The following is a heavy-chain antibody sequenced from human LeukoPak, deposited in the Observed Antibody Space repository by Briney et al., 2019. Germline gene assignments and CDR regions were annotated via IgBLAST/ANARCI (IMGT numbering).Heavy chain of an antibody. D-gene: IGHD6-19*01. Sequence: GGSLRLSCAASGFTFSSYSMNWVRQAPGKGLEWVSSIRSSSSYIYYADSVKGRFTISRDNVKNSLYLQMNSLRAEDTAVYYCARVRSSGSPGRYYFDYWGQGTLVTVSS. V-gene: IGHV3-21*01. CDR3: ARVRSSGSPGRYYFDY. J-gene: IGHJ4*02. CDR2: IRSSSSYI. CDR1: GFTFSSYS.